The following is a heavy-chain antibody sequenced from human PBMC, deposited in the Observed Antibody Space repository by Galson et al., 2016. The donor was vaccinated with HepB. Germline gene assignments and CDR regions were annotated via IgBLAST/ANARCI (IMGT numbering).Heavy chain of an antibody. CDR3: ARDGYYDFWSGRYFDY. V-gene: IGHV1-18*01. D-gene: IGHD3-3*01. CDR1: GYTFTRYG. CDR2: ITANNGKT. J-gene: IGHJ4*02. Sequence: SVKVSCKASGYTFTRYGISWVRQAPGQGLEWMGWITANNGKTNYAEKFQGRVTMTTDTSTSTAYMEVRSLRADDTAVYYCARDGYYDFWSGRYFDYWGQGTLSPSPQ.